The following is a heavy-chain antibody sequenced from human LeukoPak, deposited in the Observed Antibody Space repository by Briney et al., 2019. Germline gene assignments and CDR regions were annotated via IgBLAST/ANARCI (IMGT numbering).Heavy chain of an antibody. D-gene: IGHD3-10*01. J-gene: IGHJ4*02. CDR1: SGSISSTSYY. V-gene: IGHV4-39*07. CDR3: AREMRSPRGVCDY. Sequence: SETLSLTCTVSSGSISSTSYYWGWIRQPPGMGLEWIGSMYYSGSPYYNPSLKSRVTISVDTSKSQFSLKLSAVTAADTAVYYCAREMRSPRGVCDYGDQGTRDSVSS. CDR2: MYYSGSP.